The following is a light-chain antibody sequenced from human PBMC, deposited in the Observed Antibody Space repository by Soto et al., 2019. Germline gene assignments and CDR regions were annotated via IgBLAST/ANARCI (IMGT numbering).Light chain of an antibody. CDR1: QDISNY. V-gene: IGKV1-33*01. CDR3: QQYDILVT. Sequence: DIQMTQSPSSLSASVGDRVTITCQASQDISNYLNWYQQKPGKAPKLLIYDTSTLERGVPSRFSGSGSGTDFTFTISSLQPEDIATYYCQQYDILVTFGGGTKVDI. CDR2: DTS. J-gene: IGKJ4*01.